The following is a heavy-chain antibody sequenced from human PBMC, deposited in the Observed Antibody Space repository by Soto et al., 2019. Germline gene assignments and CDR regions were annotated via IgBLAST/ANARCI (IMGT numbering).Heavy chain of an antibody. Sequence: ASVKVSCKASGYTFSHYGIGWVRQAPGQGLEWMGWISAYNGNRHFAEGLRGRITMTTNTTTSTADMELRSLSSDDTAVYYCARGGQECSNSGCGYIYDGMDVWGQGTTVTVSS. CDR1: GYTFSHYG. CDR2: ISAYNGNR. J-gene: IGHJ6*02. CDR3: ARGGQECSNSGCGYIYDGMDV. V-gene: IGHV1-18*01. D-gene: IGHD1-26*01.